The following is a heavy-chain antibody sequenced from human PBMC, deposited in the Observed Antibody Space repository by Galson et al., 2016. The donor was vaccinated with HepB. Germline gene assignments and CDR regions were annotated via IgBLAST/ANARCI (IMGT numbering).Heavy chain of an antibody. J-gene: IGHJ4*02. D-gene: IGHD1-26*01. CDR2: ISGSSGYR. V-gene: IGHV3-11*05. CDR3: ARDHSGYMYS. Sequence: SLRLSCAASGFTFSDYYMSWIRQAPGKGLEWVSYISGSSGYRNYADTVKGRFTISRDNSKNTLYLQMNSLRAEDTAIYYCARDHSGYMYSWGQGTLVTVSS. CDR1: GFTFSDYY.